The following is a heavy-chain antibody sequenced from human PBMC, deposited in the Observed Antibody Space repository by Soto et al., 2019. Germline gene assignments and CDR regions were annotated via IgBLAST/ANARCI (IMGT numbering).Heavy chain of an antibody. V-gene: IGHV1-18*01. D-gene: IGHD3-10*01. CDR3: AREGYYYRSGSYSPPRYYGMDV. Sequence: QIQLVQSGAEVKKAGASVKVSCKASGYTFTNYGISWERQALGQGLEWMGWISAYNDNTNYAQKFQGRVTLTTDTSTRTAYMELRSLTSDDTAVYYCAREGYYYRSGSYSPPRYYGMDVWGQGTTVTVFS. J-gene: IGHJ6*02. CDR2: ISAYNDNT. CDR1: GYTFTNYG.